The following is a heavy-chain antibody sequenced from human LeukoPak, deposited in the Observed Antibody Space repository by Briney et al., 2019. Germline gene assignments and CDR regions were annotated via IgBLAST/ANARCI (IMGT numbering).Heavy chain of an antibody. CDR1: GGSISSSSYY. D-gene: IGHD3-10*01. Sequence: PSETLSLTCTVSGGSISSSSYYWGWIRQPPGKGLEWIGSIYYSGSTYYNPSLKSRVTISVDTSKNQFSLKLSSVTAADTAVYYCARDRIRGSGSIDYWGQGTLVTVSS. J-gene: IGHJ4*02. CDR3: ARDRIRGSGSIDY. CDR2: IYYSGST. V-gene: IGHV4-39*07.